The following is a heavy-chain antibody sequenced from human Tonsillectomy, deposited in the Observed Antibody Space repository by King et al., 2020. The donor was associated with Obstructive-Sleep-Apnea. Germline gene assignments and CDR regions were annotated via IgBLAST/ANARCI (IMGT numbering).Heavy chain of an antibody. Sequence: QLVQSGAEVKKPGESLKISCKASGYSFSNYWIGWVRQMPGKGLEWVGVIYPGDSATRYSPSFQGLVTISVDTSISTAYLQWSSLKASDTAMYYCARRGGAGYTSSWFYHFDYWGQGALVTVSS. V-gene: IGHV5-51*01. J-gene: IGHJ4*02. CDR1: GYSFSNYW. CDR3: ARRGGAGYTSSWFYHFDY. D-gene: IGHD6-13*01. CDR2: IYPGDSAT.